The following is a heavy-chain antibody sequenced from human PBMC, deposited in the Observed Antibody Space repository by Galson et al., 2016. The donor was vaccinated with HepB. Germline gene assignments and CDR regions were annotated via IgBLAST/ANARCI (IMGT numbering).Heavy chain of an antibody. J-gene: IGHJ4*02. Sequence: SCKASGGTFSGYVISWVRQAPGQGLEYMGEIIPIFNTANYAQKFQDRIKINADKSTSTAYMELNSLRYEDTAVYYCARFPRGGFGVPTPLWGQGTLVTVAS. CDR1: GGTFSGYV. CDR3: ARFPRGGFGVPTPL. V-gene: IGHV1-69*06. D-gene: IGHD3-3*01. CDR2: IIPIFNTA.